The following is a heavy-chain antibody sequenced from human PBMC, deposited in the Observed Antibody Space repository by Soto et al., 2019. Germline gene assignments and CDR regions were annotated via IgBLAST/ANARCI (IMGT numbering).Heavy chain of an antibody. CDR3: ARDQGRSITCQLDY. V-gene: IGHV3-30-3*01. CDR1: GFTFSTYA. D-gene: IGHD2-2*01. CDR2: ISYDGSNT. Sequence: GGSLRLSCAVSGFTFSTYAMHWVRHAPGKGLEWVAVISYDGSNTYYADSVKGRFTISRDNMLYLQMNSLRAEDTAVYYCARDQGRSITCQLDYWGQGPLVTVYS. J-gene: IGHJ4*02.